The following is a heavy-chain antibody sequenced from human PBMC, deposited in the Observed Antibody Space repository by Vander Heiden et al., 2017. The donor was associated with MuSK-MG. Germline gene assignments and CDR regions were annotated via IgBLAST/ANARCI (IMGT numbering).Heavy chain of an antibody. J-gene: IGHJ3*02. D-gene: IGHD3-22*01. V-gene: IGHV3-72*01. CDR3: ARGFNYDSSGLDAFDI. CDR1: GFPFSDHY. CDR2: TRNKANRYTT. Sequence: EVQLVESGGGLVQPGGSLRLSCAASGFPFSDHYMDWVRQAPGKGLEWVGRTRNKANRYTTEYAASVKGRFTISRDDSKNSLHLQMNSLKTEDTAVYYCARGFNYDSSGLDAFDIWGQGTMVTVSS.